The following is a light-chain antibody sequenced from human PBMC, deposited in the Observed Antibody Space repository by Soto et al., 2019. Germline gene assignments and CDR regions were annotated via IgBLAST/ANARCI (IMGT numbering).Light chain of an antibody. V-gene: IGKV3-15*01. CDR1: QSVRSN. CDR3: QQYHISPPDT. CDR2: GAS. Sequence: EIVMTQSPATLSVSPVERATLSCRASQSVRSNLAWYQQKPGQAPRLLIYGASTKATGIPARFSGSGSGTDFTLTISSLQSEDFAVYYCQQYHISPPDTFGQGTKVEIK. J-gene: IGKJ2*01.